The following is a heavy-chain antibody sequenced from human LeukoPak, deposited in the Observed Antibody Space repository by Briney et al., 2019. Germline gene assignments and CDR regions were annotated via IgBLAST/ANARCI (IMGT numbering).Heavy chain of an antibody. CDR3: ASQEAYYYYYGMDV. V-gene: IGHV3-30*04. Sequence: GGSLRLSCAASGFTFSSYAMHWVRQAPGKGLEWVAVISYDGSNKYYADSVKGRFTISRDNSKNTLYPQMNSLRAEDTAVYYCASQEAYYYYYGMDVWGKGTTVTVSS. CDR1: GFTFSSYA. J-gene: IGHJ6*04. CDR2: ISYDGSNK.